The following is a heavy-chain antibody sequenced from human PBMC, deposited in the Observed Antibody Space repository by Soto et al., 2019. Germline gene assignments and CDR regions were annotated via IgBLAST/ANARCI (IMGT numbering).Heavy chain of an antibody. D-gene: IGHD3-9*01. J-gene: IGHJ6*02. V-gene: IGHV4-34*01. CDR1: GGSFSGYY. CDR3: ARGRAGYDILTGYSHGWYYGMDV. CDR2: INHSGST. Sequence: PSETLSLTCAVYGGSFSGYYWSWIRQPPGKGLEWIGEINHSGSTNYNPSLKSRVTIPVDTSKNQFSLKLSSVTAADTAVYYCARGRAGYDILTGYSHGWYYGMDVWGQGTTVTVSS.